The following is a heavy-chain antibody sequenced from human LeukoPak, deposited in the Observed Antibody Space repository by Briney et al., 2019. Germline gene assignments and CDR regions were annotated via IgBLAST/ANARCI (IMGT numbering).Heavy chain of an antibody. CDR3: ARYNWNDVVSALDY. Sequence: ASVMVSCKASGYTFSGYYIHWVRQAPGQGLEWMGWINPNSGATNYAQKFQGGVTMTRDTSITTFYMEVSSLRSDDTAVYYCARYNWNDVVSALDYWGQGTLVTVSS. CDR1: GYTFSGYY. D-gene: IGHD1-1*01. V-gene: IGHV1-2*02. J-gene: IGHJ4*02. CDR2: INPNSGAT.